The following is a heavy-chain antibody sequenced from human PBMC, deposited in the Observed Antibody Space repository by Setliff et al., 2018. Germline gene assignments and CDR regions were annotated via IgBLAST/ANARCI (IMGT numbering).Heavy chain of an antibody. Sequence: SGPTLVNPRQTLTLTCTFSGFSFTTGPVGVAWIRPPPGKAPEWLALVYWDDDKRYDPSLKSRLTITKDTSKNQVVLTMTNMDPVDTATYFCAHTSGGGNSACFDYWGQGVLVTVSS. CDR2: VYWDDDK. J-gene: IGHJ4*02. CDR1: GFSFTTGPVG. V-gene: IGHV2-5*05. CDR3: AHTSGGGNSACFDY. D-gene: IGHD4-4*01.